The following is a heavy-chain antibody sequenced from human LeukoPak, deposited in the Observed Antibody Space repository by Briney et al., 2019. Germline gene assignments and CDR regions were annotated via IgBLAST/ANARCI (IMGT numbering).Heavy chain of an antibody. J-gene: IGHJ4*02. D-gene: IGHD5-18*01. Sequence: SETLSLTCTVSGGSISSYYWSWIRQPPGKGLEWIGYISYSGSTNYNPSLKSRVTISVDTSKNQFSLKLSSVTAADTAVYYCARSYGYGTNFDYWGQGTLVTVSS. CDR1: GGSISSYY. V-gene: IGHV4-59*12. CDR3: ARSYGYGTNFDY. CDR2: ISYSGST.